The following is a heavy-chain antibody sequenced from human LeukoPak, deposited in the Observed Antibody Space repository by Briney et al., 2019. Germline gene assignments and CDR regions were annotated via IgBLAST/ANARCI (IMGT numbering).Heavy chain of an antibody. CDR3: ARENRRWIQLWANDAFDI. D-gene: IGHD5-18*01. J-gene: IGHJ3*02. Sequence: ASVKVSCKASGYTFTSYGISWVRQAPGQGLEWMGWISAYNGNTNYAQKLQGRVTMTTDTSTSTAYMELRSLRSDDTAVYYCARENRRWIQLWANDAFDIWGQGIMVTVSS. V-gene: IGHV1-18*01. CDR2: ISAYNGNT. CDR1: GYTFTSYG.